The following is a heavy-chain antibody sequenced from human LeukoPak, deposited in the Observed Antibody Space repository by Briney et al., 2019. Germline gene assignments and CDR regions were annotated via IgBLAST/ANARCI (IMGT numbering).Heavy chain of an antibody. D-gene: IGHD3-9*01. V-gene: IGHV1-18*01. Sequence: AASVTVSCKASGYTFTSYGISWVRQAPGQGLEWMGWISAYNGNTNYAQKLQGRVTMTTDTSTSTAYMELRSLRSDDTAVYYCAKRIFDWLSLPDYWGQGPLVTVSS. CDR1: GYTFTSYG. J-gene: IGHJ4*02. CDR2: ISAYNGNT. CDR3: AKRIFDWLSLPDY.